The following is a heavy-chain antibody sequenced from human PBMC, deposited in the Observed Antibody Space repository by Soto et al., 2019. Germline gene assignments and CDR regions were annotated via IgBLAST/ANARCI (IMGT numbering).Heavy chain of an antibody. Sequence: GESLKISCNGSGYSFTSYWIGWVRQMPGKGLEWMGIIYLGDSDTRYSPSFQGQVTISADKSISTAYLQWSSLKASDTAMYYCARQTYCSSTSCYTVDSWGQGTPVTVSS. D-gene: IGHD2-2*02. CDR3: ARQTYCSSTSCYTVDS. V-gene: IGHV5-51*01. CDR2: IYLGDSDT. J-gene: IGHJ4*02. CDR1: GYSFTSYW.